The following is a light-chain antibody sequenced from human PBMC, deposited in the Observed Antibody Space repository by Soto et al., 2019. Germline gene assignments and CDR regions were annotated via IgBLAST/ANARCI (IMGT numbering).Light chain of an antibody. V-gene: IGKV3-11*01. CDR3: QQRSNWPRT. Sequence: EIVLTQSPATLSLSPGERATLSCRASQGITNFLAWYQQKPGQAPRLLIYDASNRAAGIPARFSGSGSGTDFTLTISSLESEDFAVYYCQQRSNWPRTFGQGTKVEVK. J-gene: IGKJ1*01. CDR1: QGITNF. CDR2: DAS.